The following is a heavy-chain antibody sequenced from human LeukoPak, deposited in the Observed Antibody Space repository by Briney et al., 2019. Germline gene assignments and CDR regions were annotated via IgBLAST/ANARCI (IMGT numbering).Heavy chain of an antibody. Sequence: SETLSLTCTVSGGSTSSYYWSWIRQPPGKGLEWIGYIYYSGTTNYNPSLKSRVTISVDTSKNQFSLKLSSVTAADTAVYYCAREDYCSGGSCYSGYFQHWGQGTLVTVSS. CDR3: AREDYCSGGSCYSGYFQH. CDR1: GGSTSSYY. CDR2: IYYSGTT. V-gene: IGHV4-59*01. J-gene: IGHJ1*01. D-gene: IGHD2-15*01.